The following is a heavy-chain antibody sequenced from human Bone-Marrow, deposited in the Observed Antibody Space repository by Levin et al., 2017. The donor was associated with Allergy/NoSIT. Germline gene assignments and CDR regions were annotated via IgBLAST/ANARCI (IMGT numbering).Heavy chain of an antibody. CDR1: EDTFSGHY. V-gene: IGHV1-2*02. D-gene: IGHD6-19*01. CDR2: INPHSSDT. Sequence: GESLKISCKASEDTFSGHYMHWVRQAPDQGLQWMGWINPHSSDTSYSEIFQDRVTMTWDTSLNTAYMELSRLRSGDTAIYFCAGSAASGLYVWGQGSVVSVS. CDR3: AGSAASGLYV. J-gene: IGHJ4*02.